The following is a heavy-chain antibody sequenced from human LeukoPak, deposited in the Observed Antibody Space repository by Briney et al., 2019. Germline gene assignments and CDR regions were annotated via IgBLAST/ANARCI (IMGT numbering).Heavy chain of an antibody. Sequence: GGSLRLSCAASGFTFSSYAMHWVRQAPGKGLEWVAVISYDGSDKYYADSVKGRFTISRDNSKNTLYLQMNSLRAEDTAVYYCARVNTIFGVVTPYYFDYWGQGTLVTVSS. D-gene: IGHD3-3*01. CDR3: ARVNTIFGVVTPYYFDY. CDR2: ISYDGSDK. J-gene: IGHJ4*02. CDR1: GFTFSSYA. V-gene: IGHV3-30*04.